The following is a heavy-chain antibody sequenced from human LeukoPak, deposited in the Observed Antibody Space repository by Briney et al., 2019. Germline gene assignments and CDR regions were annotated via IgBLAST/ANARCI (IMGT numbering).Heavy chain of an antibody. J-gene: IGHJ4*02. CDR1: GFTFSSFS. CDR2: TSSSSAYT. D-gene: IGHD1/OR15-1a*01. V-gene: IGHV3-21*04. Sequence: GGSLRLSCVASGFTFSSFSMIWVRQAPGKGLEWVSSTSSSSAYTFYAESGKGRFTISRDNAKNSLFLQMNSLRAEDTAMYYCAKGTKPMMTIPDYWGQGILVTVSS. CDR3: AKGTKPMMTIPDY.